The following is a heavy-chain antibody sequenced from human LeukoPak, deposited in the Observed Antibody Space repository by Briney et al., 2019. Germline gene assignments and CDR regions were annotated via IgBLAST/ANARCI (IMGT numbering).Heavy chain of an antibody. CDR1: GFSFSNLA. J-gene: IGHJ4*02. D-gene: IGHD6-19*01. V-gene: IGHV3-23*01. CDR3: AKDARRYSGWYFFDH. Sequence: GGSLRLSCVAPGFSFSNLAMSWVRQAPGNGLEWVSVISDSGGITYYADSVKGRFTISRDNSRNTLYLQMNSLRVDDTAVYYCAKDARRYSGWYFFDHWGQGTLVTVSS. CDR2: ISDSGGIT.